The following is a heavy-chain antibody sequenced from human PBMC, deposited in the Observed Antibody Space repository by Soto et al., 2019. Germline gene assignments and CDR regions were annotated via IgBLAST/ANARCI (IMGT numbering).Heavy chain of an antibody. CDR2: IYYSGST. V-gene: IGHV4-31*03. J-gene: IGHJ6*02. CDR3: ARAQTRYCSSTSCHRRYYGMDV. D-gene: IGHD2-2*01. CDR1: GGSISSGGYY. Sequence: SETLSLTCTVSGGSISSGGYYWSWIRQHPGKGLEWIGYIYYSGSTYYNPSLKSRVTISVDTSKNQFSLKLSSVTAADTAVYYCARAQTRYCSSTSCHRRYYGMDVWGQGTTVTVSS.